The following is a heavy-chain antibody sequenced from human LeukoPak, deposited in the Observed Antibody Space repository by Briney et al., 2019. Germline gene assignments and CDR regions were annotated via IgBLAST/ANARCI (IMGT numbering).Heavy chain of an antibody. D-gene: IGHD3-16*02. V-gene: IGHV3-74*01. CDR1: GFTFSSYW. J-gene: IGHJ4*02. CDR2: MNSDGSTT. Sequence: PGGSLRLSCAASGFTFSSYWMHWVRQASGKGLVWVSRMNSDGSTTNYADSVKGRFTISRDNARNTVYLQMNSLRVEDTAVYYCARDYDYFWGSYRYPFDYWGQETLVTVSS. CDR3: ARDYDYFWGSYRYPFDY.